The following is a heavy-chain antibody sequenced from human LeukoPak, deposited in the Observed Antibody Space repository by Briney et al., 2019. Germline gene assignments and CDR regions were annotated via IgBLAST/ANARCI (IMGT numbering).Heavy chain of an antibody. Sequence: PSETLSLTCTVSGDPISSHSDYEWTWIRQAPGKGLEWIGYIYYSGSTNYNPSLRSRVTISVDTSKNQFSLKLTSVTAADTAVYYCAREYSAFDFWGQGTLVTVSS. D-gene: IGHD5-12*01. CDR3: AREYSAFDF. J-gene: IGHJ4*02. CDR1: GDPISSHSDY. CDR2: IYYSGST. V-gene: IGHV4-61*08.